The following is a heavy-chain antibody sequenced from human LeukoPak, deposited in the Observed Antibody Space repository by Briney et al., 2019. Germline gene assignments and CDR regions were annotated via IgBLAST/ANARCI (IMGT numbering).Heavy chain of an antibody. CDR3: ASSRGYSDYDSDY. CDR2: IWYDGNNK. CDR1: GVTFDNYH. J-gene: IGHJ4*02. Sequence: GESLRLSCSASGVTFDNYHLHWVRQAPGKGLEWVALIWYDGNNKYYADSVKGRFTISRDNSKNTLYLQMNSLRPEDAAVYFCASSRGYSDYDSDYWGQGTLVTVSS. D-gene: IGHD5-12*01. V-gene: IGHV3-30*02.